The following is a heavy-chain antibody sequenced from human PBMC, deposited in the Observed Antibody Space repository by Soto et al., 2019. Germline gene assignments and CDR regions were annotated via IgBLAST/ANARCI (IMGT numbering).Heavy chain of an antibody. CDR3: AREGGTNYYYYGMDV. D-gene: IGHD2-2*01. CDR1: GYTFTSYY. CDR2: INPSGGST. Sequence: ASVKVSCKASGYTFTSYYMHWVRQAPGQGLEWMGIINPSGGSTSYAQKFQGRVTMTRDTSTSTVYMELSSLRSEDTAVYYCAREGGTNYYYYGMDVWGQGTTVTVSS. J-gene: IGHJ6*02. V-gene: IGHV1-46*03.